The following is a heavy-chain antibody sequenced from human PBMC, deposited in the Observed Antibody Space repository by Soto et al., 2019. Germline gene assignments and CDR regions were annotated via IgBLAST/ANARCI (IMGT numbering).Heavy chain of an antibody. V-gene: IGHV4-31*03. D-gene: IGHD7-27*01. CDR3: ARDHNWGFFH. CDR1: GGSISSGTYY. Sequence: QVQLQESGPGLVKPSQTLSLTCTVSGGSISSGTYYWSWIRQHPGKGLEYIGYVSNIGRTYYNPSLKSRVTISADTSENQFSLELRSVTAADTAVYYCARDHNWGFFHWGQGTLVTVSS. CDR2: VSNIGRT. J-gene: IGHJ4*02.